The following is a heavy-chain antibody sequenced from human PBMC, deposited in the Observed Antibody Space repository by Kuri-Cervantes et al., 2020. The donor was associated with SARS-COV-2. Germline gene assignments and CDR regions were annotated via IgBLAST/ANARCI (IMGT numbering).Heavy chain of an antibody. CDR2: IYPGDSDT. D-gene: IGHD4-17*01. CDR1: GYSFTNYW. Sequence: GESLKISRKGSGYSFTNYWIGWVRQMPGKGLEWMGIIYPGDSDTRYSPSFQGQVIISADKSISTAFLQWSSLKASDTAMYYCARRAYGEQVDYYYMDVWGKGTTVTVSS. CDR3: ARRAYGEQVDYYYMDV. J-gene: IGHJ6*03. V-gene: IGHV5-51*01.